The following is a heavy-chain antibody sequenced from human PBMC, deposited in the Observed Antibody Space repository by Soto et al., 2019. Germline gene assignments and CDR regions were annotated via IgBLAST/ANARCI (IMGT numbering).Heavy chain of an antibody. CDR2: ISGYNGKT. J-gene: IGHJ4*02. D-gene: IGHD1-26*01. CDR1: GYTFRSFG. Sequence: QVHLVQSGGEVKKPGTSFKVSCKTSGYTFRSFGVSWVRQAPGQGLEWMGWISGYNGKTQYAQTLQGRVTMTADTSTSTVYMELRGLRSDDTAVYFCARARMYSVAHHDYWGQGTLVTVSS. V-gene: IGHV1-18*04. CDR3: ARARMYSVAHHDY.